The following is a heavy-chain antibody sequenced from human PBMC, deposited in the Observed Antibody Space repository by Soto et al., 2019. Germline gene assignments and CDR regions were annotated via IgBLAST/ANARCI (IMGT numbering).Heavy chain of an antibody. J-gene: IGHJ6*02. CDR3: PIAVAGISYSYYGMDV. Sequence: SETLSLTCAASGGSISSGGYSWHWIRQPPGKGLEWIGYIYHSGNTLYNPSLKSRVTISVDKSKNQFSLKLSSVTAADTAVYYCPIAVAGISYSYYGMDVWGQGTTVT. D-gene: IGHD6-19*01. V-gene: IGHV4-30-2*01. CDR1: GGSISSGGYS. CDR2: IYHSGNT.